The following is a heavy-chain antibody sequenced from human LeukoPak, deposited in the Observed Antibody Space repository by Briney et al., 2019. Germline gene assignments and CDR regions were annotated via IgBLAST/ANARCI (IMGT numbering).Heavy chain of an antibody. Sequence: GGSLRLSCAASGFTFRSYAMSWVRQTPGKGLEWVSAISGSGGNTYYADSVKGRFTISRDNSKNTLYLQMNSLRAEDTAVYYCAKDPEGLIAAAGKTDYWGQGTLVTVSS. CDR1: GFTFRSYA. V-gene: IGHV3-23*01. D-gene: IGHD6-13*01. CDR3: AKDPEGLIAAAGKTDY. CDR2: ISGSGGNT. J-gene: IGHJ4*02.